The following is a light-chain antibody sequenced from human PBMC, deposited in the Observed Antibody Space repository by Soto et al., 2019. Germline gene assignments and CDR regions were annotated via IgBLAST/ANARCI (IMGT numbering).Light chain of an antibody. V-gene: IGLV2-23*01. CDR2: EGS. Sequence: QSALTQPAYVSGSPGQSINISCTGTSSDVGTYNLVSWYQQHPGNAHRLMIYEGSKRPSGVSNRFSGSKSGITASLTISGFQAEDEADFYFCSYAGGGIYVFGTWTKLTVL. J-gene: IGLJ1*01. CDR1: SSDVGTYNL. CDR3: CSYAGGGIYV.